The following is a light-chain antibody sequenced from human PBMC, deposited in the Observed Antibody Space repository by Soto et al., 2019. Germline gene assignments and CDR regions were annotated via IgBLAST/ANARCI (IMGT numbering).Light chain of an antibody. CDR2: DAS. Sequence: EIVLTQSPVTLSLSPGESATLSCRASQSVSRYLAWYQKKPGQAPRLLIYDASKRATGIPARLSGSGSGTDFTLTISSLEPEDFAVYYCQQRSNWPGAFGQGTKLEIK. V-gene: IGKV3-11*01. J-gene: IGKJ2*01. CDR1: QSVSRY. CDR3: QQRSNWPGA.